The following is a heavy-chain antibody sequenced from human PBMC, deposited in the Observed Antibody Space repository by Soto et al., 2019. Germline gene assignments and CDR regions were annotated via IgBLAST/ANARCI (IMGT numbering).Heavy chain of an antibody. J-gene: IGHJ4*02. Sequence: SETLSLTCTVSGGSISSGGYYWSWIRQHPGKGLEWIGYIYYSWSTYYNPSLKSRVTISVDTSKNQFSLKLSSVTAADTAVYYCAREHVLRIGVGGGLGYWGLGTLVTVSS. V-gene: IGHV4-31*03. D-gene: IGHD1-26*01. CDR3: AREHVLRIGVGGGLGY. CDR1: GGSISSGGYY. CDR2: IYYSWST.